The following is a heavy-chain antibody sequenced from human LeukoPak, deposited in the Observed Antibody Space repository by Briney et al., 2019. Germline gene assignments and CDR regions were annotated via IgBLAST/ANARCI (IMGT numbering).Heavy chain of an antibody. CDR3: ARVPQYYYDSSGNDLDAFDI. J-gene: IGHJ3*02. CDR2: INPNSGGT. D-gene: IGHD3-22*01. V-gene: IGHV1-2*02. CDR1: GYTFTGYY. Sequence: ASVKVSCKASGYTFTGYYMHCVRQAPGQGLEWMGWINPNSGGTNYAQKFQGRVTMTRDTSISTAYMELSRLRSDDTAVYYCARVPQYYYDSSGNDLDAFDIWGQGTMVTVSS.